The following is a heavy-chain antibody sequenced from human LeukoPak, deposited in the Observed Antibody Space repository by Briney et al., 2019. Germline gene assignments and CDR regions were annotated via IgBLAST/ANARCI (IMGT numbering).Heavy chain of an antibody. CDR2: FDPDDGET. V-gene: IGHV1-24*01. J-gene: IGHJ4*02. Sequence: ASVKVSCKVSGYSLIDLSMYWVRQAPGKGLEWMGGFDPDDGETTYAQRFKGRVTMTEDTSTDTAYMELSNLRSDDTAVYYCAADSQKTEVPATDHWGQGTLVTVSS. CDR1: GYSLIDLS. CDR3: AADSQKTEVPATDH. D-gene: IGHD1-1*01.